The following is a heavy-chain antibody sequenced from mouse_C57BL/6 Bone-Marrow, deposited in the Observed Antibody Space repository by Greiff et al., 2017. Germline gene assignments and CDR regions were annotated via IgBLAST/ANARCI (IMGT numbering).Heavy chain of an antibody. CDR3: TSGFSYFDY. V-gene: IGHV14-4*01. J-gene: IGHJ2*01. Sequence: EVQLQQSGAELVRPGASVKLSCTASGFNIKDDYMHWVKQRPEQGLEWIGWIDPENGDTEYASKFQGKATITADKSSNAAYLQLSSLTSEDTAFYYCTSGFSYFDYWGQGTTLTVSS. CDR1: GFNIKDDY. CDR2: IDPENGDT.